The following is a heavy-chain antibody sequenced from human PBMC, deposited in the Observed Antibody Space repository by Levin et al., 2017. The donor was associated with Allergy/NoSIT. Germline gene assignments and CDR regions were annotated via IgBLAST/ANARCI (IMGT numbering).Heavy chain of an antibody. CDR1: GFTFSSYW. V-gene: IGHV3-7*01. Sequence: QSGGSLRLSCTASGFTFSSYWMSWVRQAPGKGLEWVANIKQDGSENYYVDSVKGRFTISRDNAKKSLYMQMNSLRVEDSAVYYCARGPSVGNALGYWGQGTLVTVSS. CDR2: IKQDGSEN. D-gene: IGHD4-23*01. J-gene: IGHJ4*02. CDR3: ARGPSVGNALGY.